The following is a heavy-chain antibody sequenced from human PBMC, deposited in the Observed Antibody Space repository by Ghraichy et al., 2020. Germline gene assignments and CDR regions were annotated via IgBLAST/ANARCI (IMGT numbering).Heavy chain of an antibody. J-gene: IGHJ4*02. Sequence: AGSLRLSCAASGFTFDDYTMHWVRQAPGKGLEWVSLISWDGGSTYYADSVKGRFTISRDNSKNSLYLQMNSLRTEDTALYYCAKDRGGRESSEFDYWGQGTLVTVSS. CDR2: ISWDGGST. CDR1: GFTFDDYT. V-gene: IGHV3-43*01. D-gene: IGHD1-26*01. CDR3: AKDRGGRESSEFDY.